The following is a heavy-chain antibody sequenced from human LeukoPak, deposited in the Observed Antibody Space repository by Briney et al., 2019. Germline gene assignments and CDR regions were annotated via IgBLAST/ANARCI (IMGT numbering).Heavy chain of an antibody. CDR3: ARCPDPYGSGSYYSDY. J-gene: IGHJ4*02. Sequence: ASVKVSCKASGYTFTSYGISWVRQAPGQGLEWMGWISAYNGNTNYAQKLQGRVTMTTDTSTSTAYMELRSLRSDDTAVYYCARCPDPYGSGSYYSDYWGQGILVTVSS. CDR1: GYTFTSYG. D-gene: IGHD3-10*01. V-gene: IGHV1-18*04. CDR2: ISAYNGNT.